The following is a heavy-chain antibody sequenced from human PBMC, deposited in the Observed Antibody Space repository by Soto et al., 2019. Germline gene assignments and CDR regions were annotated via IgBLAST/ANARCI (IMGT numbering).Heavy chain of an antibody. CDR3: ANDEGVGGTLGLFDY. CDR2: MSSDGSKI. Sequence: QVQLVESGGGAVQPGESLRLSCVASGFDFTYYAMHWVRQAPGKGVESVAVMSSDGSKIHHTDSVKGRFTISRDNSKNTLYLQINRLRKEDTAVLFCANDEGVGGTLGLFDYWGQGTLVSVSS. J-gene: IGHJ4*02. V-gene: IGHV3-30*18. D-gene: IGHD1-26*01. CDR1: GFDFTYYA.